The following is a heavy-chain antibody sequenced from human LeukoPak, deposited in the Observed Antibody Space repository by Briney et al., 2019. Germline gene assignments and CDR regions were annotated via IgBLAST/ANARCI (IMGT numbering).Heavy chain of an antibody. D-gene: IGHD2-2*01. V-gene: IGHV1-24*01. J-gene: IGHJ6*03. CDR2: FDPEDGET. CDR3: ARFSSWYCSSTSCTYYYYMDV. CDR1: GYTLTELS. Sequence: ASVKVSCKVSGYTLTELSMHWVRQAPGKGLEWMGGFDPEDGETIYAQKFQGRVTMTEDTSTDTAYMELSSLRSEDTAVYYCARFSSWYCSSTSCTYYYYMDVWGKGTTVTISS.